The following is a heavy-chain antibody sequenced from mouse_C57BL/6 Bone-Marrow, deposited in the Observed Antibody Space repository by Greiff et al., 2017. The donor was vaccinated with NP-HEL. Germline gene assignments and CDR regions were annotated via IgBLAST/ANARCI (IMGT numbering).Heavy chain of an antibody. CDR2: ISSGSSTI. CDR1: GFTFSDYG. J-gene: IGHJ2*01. D-gene: IGHD1-1*01. CDR3: ARLLITTVPHFDY. V-gene: IGHV5-17*01. Sequence: EVQVVESGGGLVKPGGSLKLSCAASGFTFSDYGMHWVRQAPEKGLEWVAYISSGSSTIYYADTVKGRFTISRDNAKNTLFLQMTSLRSEDTAMYYCARLLITTVPHFDYWGQGTTLTVSS.